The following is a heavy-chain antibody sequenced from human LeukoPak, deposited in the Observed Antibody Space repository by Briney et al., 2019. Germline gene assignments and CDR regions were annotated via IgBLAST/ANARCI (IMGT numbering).Heavy chain of an antibody. V-gene: IGHV3-15*01. J-gene: IGHJ4*02. CDR1: GVTFSNAW. Sequence: PGGSLRLSCAASGVTFSNAWMAWVRQAPGKGLEWVGRIRSKSNRGTTDYAAPVKDRFTISRDDSKNTVFLQMNSLKTEDTAVYYCTTEEGFNDFYFDSWGQGTLVTVSS. CDR3: TTEEGFNDFYFDS. D-gene: IGHD2-21*02. CDR2: IRSKSNRGTT.